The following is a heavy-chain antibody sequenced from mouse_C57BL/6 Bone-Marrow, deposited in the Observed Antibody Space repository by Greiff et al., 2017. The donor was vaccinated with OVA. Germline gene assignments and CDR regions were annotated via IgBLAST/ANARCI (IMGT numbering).Heavy chain of an antibody. Sequence: VQLQESGAELARPGASVKLSCKASGYTFTSYGISWVKQRTGQGLEWIGEIYPRCGNTYYNEKFKGKATLTADKSSSTAYMELRSLTSEDSAVYVCASPPHYYGSSPFAYWGQGTLVTVSA. V-gene: IGHV1-81*01. CDR3: ASPPHYYGSSPFAY. D-gene: IGHD1-1*01. CDR2: IYPRCGNT. CDR1: GYTFTSYG. J-gene: IGHJ3*01.